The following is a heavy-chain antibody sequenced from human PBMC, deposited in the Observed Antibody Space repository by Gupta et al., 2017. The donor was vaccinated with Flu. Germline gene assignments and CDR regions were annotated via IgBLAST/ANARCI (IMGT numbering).Heavy chain of an antibody. Sequence: MPWVRQATGKGLEWVSAIGTAGDTYYPGSVKGRVTISRENAKNSLDRQMNSLRAGETAVYYCARGDIVGVTTDYYYGMDVWGQGTTVTVSS. J-gene: IGHJ6*02. V-gene: IGHV3-13*01. CDR2: IGTAGDT. D-gene: IGHD4-4*01. CDR3: ARGDIVGVTTDYYYGMDV.